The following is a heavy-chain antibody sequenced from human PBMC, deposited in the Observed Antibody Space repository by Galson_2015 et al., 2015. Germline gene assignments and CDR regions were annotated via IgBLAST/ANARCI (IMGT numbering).Heavy chain of an antibody. J-gene: IGHJ4*02. Sequence: SLRLSCAASGFPFSSYTMNWVRQAPGKGLQWVSSISGRSTFIFYSDSVKGRFTISRDNAKNSLSLQMSSLRGDDTAVYYCTRHLGIGSESPELWGQGTLVAVSS. CDR1: GFPFSSYT. V-gene: IGHV3-21*01. CDR3: TRHLGIGSESPEL. CDR2: ISGRSTFI. D-gene: IGHD7-27*01.